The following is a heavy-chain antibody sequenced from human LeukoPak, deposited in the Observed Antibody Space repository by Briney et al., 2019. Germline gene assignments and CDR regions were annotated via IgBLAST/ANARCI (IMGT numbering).Heavy chain of an antibody. V-gene: IGHV3-9*01. CDR1: GFTFDDYA. CDR3: AKDTRGHSVAFDY. D-gene: IGHD5/OR15-5a*01. J-gene: IGHJ4*02. CDR2: ISWNSGNI. Sequence: GGSLRLSCAASGFTFDDYAMHWVRQAPGKGLEWVPGISWNSGNIGYADSVKGRFTISRDNAKNSLYLQMNSLRAEDTALYYCAKDTRGHSVAFDYWGQGTLVTVSS.